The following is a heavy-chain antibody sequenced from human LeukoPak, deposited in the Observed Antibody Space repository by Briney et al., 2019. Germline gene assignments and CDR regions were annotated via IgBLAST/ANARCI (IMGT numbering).Heavy chain of an antibody. Sequence: PGGSLRLSCSASGFTFSSYWMSWVRQTTGKGLECVAKIREDGNEKFYVDSVKGRFTISRDNAKNSVYLQMNSLRVEDTAMYYCARTYGDYFDYWGQGTLVTVSS. V-gene: IGHV3-7*01. CDR1: GFTFSSYW. D-gene: IGHD4-17*01. J-gene: IGHJ4*02. CDR2: IREDGNEK. CDR3: ARTYGDYFDY.